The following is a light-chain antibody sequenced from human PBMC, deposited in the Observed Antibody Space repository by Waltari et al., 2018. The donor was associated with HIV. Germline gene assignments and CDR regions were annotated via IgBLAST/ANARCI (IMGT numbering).Light chain of an antibody. Sequence: QSALTQPPSASGSPGQSVSISCTGSSSDIGSYDYVSWYQQHPGNVPKLIINEVNRRPSRVPNRFSGSKSGNTASLTVSGLQADDEADYYCSSYGDTNKLIFGGGTKLTVL. V-gene: IGLV2-8*01. J-gene: IGLJ2*01. CDR2: EVN. CDR1: SSDIGSYDY. CDR3: SSYGDTNKLI.